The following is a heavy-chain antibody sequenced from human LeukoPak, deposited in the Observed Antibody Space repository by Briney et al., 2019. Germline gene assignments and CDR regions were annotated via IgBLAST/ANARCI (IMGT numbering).Heavy chain of an antibody. CDR2: IYPDDSRT. CDR1: GYSFTKYW. Sequence: GESLKISCKGSGYSFTKYWIGWVRQMPGKGLEWMGVIYPDDSRTKYSPSFQGQVTFSADKSISTAYLQWSSLKASDTAMYYCARPLPGADSGSYYFEFWGEGTLVTVSS. J-gene: IGHJ4*02. V-gene: IGHV5-51*01. D-gene: IGHD1-26*01. CDR3: ARPLPGADSGSYYFEF.